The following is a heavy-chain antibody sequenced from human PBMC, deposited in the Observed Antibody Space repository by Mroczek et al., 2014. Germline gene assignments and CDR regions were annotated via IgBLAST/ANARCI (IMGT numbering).Heavy chain of an antibody. D-gene: IGHD2-2*01. Sequence: QVQLQQWGAGLLKPSGDPVPHLRCLWWVLQWLLLELDPPAPRKGLEWIGEINHSGSTNYNPSLKSRVTISVDTSKNQFSLKLSSVTAADTAVYYCARVKIVVVPAAMESDAFDIWGQGTMVTVSS. CDR2: INHSGST. CDR1: WVLQWLL. V-gene: IGHV4-34*01. J-gene: IGHJ3*02. CDR3: ARVKIVVVPAAMESDAFDI.